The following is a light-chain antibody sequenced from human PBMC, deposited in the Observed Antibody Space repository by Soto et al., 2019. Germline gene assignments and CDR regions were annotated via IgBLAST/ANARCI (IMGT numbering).Light chain of an antibody. CDR1: SSDVGGYKY. CDR2: EVS. V-gene: IGLV2-8*01. J-gene: IGLJ1*01. Sequence: QSALTQPPSASGSPGQSVTISCTGTSSDVGGYKYVSWYQQHPGKAPKVMIYEVSKRPSGVPDRFSDSKSGNTASLTVSGLQAEDEADYYCSSYAGSSNYVFGTGTKLTVL. CDR3: SSYAGSSNYV.